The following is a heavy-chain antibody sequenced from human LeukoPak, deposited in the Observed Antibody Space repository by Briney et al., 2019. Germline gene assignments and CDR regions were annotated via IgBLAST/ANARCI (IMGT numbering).Heavy chain of an antibody. J-gene: IGHJ4*02. Sequence: PGRSLRLSCAASGFTFDDYAMHWVRQAPGKGLEWVSGISWNSGSIGYADSVKGRFTISRDNAKNSLYLQMNSLRAEDTAVYYCARGGYSYGLALWYWGQGTLVTVSS. CDR1: GFTFDDYA. CDR3: ARGGYSYGLALWY. V-gene: IGHV3-9*01. CDR2: ISWNSGSI. D-gene: IGHD5-18*01.